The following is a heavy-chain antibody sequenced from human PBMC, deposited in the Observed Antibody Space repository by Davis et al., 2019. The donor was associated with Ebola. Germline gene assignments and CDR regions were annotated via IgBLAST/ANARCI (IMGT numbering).Heavy chain of an antibody. Sequence: PGGSLRLSCAASGFTFSTYPIHWVRQAPGKGLEWVAVISSDGNNKHYADSVRGRFTISRDNAKNTLYMQMDSLRAEDTAVYYCARSGVAAGIDYWGQGTLVTVPS. J-gene: IGHJ4*02. D-gene: IGHD6-13*01. V-gene: IGHV3-30-3*01. CDR1: GFTFSTYP. CDR3: ARSGVAAGIDY. CDR2: ISSDGNNK.